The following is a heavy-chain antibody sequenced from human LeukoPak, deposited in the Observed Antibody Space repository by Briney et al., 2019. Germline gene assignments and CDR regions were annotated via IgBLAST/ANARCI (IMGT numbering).Heavy chain of an antibody. CDR3: AQGYSSGWYPY. CDR2: ISVNGETT. J-gene: IGHJ4*02. D-gene: IGHD6-19*01. Sequence: GESLRLSCAVSGFSVSSFGMSWVRQAPGKGLEWVSAISVNGETTWYADSVKGRFIISRDNSKNTLYLQLSSLRAEDTAVYYCAQGYSSGWYPYWGQGSLVSVSS. V-gene: IGHV3-23*01. CDR1: GFSVSSFG.